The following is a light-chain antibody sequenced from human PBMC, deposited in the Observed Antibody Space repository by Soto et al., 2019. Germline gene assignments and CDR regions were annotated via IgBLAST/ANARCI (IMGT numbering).Light chain of an antibody. CDR3: CSYAGSSTSAV. CDR2: EGS. CDR1: SSDVGSYNL. V-gene: IGLV2-23*01. J-gene: IGLJ7*01. Sequence: QSALTQPASVSGSPGQSFTISCTGTSSDVGSYNLVSWYQQHPGKAPKLMIYEGSKRPSGVSNRFSGSKSANTASLTISGLQAEDEADYYCCSYAGSSTSAVFGGGTQLTVL.